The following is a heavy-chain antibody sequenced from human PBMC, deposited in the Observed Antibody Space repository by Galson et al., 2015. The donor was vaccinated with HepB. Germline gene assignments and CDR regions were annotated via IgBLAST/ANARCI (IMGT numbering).Heavy chain of an antibody. V-gene: IGHV1-69*13. CDR1: GGTFSSYA. J-gene: IGHJ6*03. Sequence: SVKVSCKASGGTFSSYAISWVRQAPGQGLEWMGGIIPIFGTANYAQKFQGRVTITADESTSTAYMELSSLRSEDTAVYYCARAGLQQLVPIWGYYYYYMDVWGKGTTVTVSS. D-gene: IGHD6-13*01. CDR2: IIPIFGTA. CDR3: ARAGLQQLVPIWGYYYYYMDV.